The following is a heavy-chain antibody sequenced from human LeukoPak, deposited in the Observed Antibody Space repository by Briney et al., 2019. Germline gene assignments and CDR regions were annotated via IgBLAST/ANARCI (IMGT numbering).Heavy chain of an antibody. D-gene: IGHD5-18*01. Sequence: ALVKLSCTASGYPFTTFYMHWVRQPPGQRLEWLGIINPSGGSTSYAQKFQGRVTMTRDTSTSTVYMELSSLRSEDTAVYYCARGILSGAAMVTAAYNWFDPWGQGTLVTVSS. CDR1: GYPFTTFY. J-gene: IGHJ5*02. CDR2: INPSGGST. V-gene: IGHV1-46*01. CDR3: ARGILSGAAMVTAAYNWFDP.